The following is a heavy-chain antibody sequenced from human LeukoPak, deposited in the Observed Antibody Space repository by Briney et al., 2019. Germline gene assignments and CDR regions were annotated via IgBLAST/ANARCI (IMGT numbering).Heavy chain of an antibody. D-gene: IGHD3-10*01. CDR1: GFTFGDYA. V-gene: IGHV3-49*03. Sequence: GGSLRLSCTASGFTFGDYAMSWFRQAPGKGLEWVGFIRSKAYGGTTEYAASVKDRFTISRDDSKSIAYLQMNSLKTEDTAVYYCTRVRRITMVRGVTLLFDYWGQGTLVTVSS. CDR3: TRVRRITMVRGVTLLFDY. CDR2: IRSKAYGGTT. J-gene: IGHJ4*02.